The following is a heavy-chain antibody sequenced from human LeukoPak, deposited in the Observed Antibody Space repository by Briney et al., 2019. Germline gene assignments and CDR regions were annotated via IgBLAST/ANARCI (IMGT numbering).Heavy chain of an antibody. D-gene: IGHD1-7*01. CDR1: GFTFSDYA. CDR3: ARDYWWNYDY. V-gene: IGHV3-30-3*01. CDR2: ISKDGSDK. Sequence: GGSLRLSCAASGFTFSDYAMHWVRQAPGRGLEWVAVISKDGSDKYYPGSVGGRFTISRDNSKNTIYLQMDSLRAEDTAIYYCARDYWWNYDYWGQGTLVTVSS. J-gene: IGHJ4*02.